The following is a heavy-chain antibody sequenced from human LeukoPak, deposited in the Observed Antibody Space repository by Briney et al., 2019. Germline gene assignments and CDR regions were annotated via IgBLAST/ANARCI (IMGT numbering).Heavy chain of an antibody. CDR3: ARVKRYCSSTSCPGDYFDY. CDR2: NYYSGST. Sequence: SETLSLICTVSGGSISSGGYYWSWIRQHPGKGLEWIGYNYYSGSTYSNPSLKSRVTIAVDKSKNQLSLKLSSVTAAATAVYYCARVKRYCSSTSCPGDYFDYWGQGTLVTVSS. J-gene: IGHJ4*02. D-gene: IGHD2-2*01. V-gene: IGHV4-31*03. CDR1: GGSISSGGYY.